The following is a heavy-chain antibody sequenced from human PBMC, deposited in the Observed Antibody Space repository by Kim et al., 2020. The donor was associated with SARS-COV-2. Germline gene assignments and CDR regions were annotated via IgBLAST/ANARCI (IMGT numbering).Heavy chain of an antibody. Sequence: GGSLRLSCAGSGLTFSSYCIQWVRQVPGKGLVWVSFVSEDGTTTTYADAVKGRFTISRDNAKHTVYLQLHTLRAEDTAVYYCARAWQRRAPPNFWGQGTL. D-gene: IGHD6-25*01. CDR2: VSEDGTTT. CDR1: GLTFSSYC. CDR3: ARAWQRRAPPNF. V-gene: IGHV3-74*01. J-gene: IGHJ4*02.